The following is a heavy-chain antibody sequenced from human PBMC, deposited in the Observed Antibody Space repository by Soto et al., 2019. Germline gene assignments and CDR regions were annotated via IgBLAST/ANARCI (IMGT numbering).Heavy chain of an antibody. CDR1: GGSISSGGYY. D-gene: IGHD3-16*02. V-gene: IGHV4-31*03. J-gene: IGHJ6*02. Sequence: QVQLQESGPGLVKPSQTLSLTCTVSGGSISSGGYYWSWIRQHPGKGLEWIGYIYYSGSTYYNPSLKSRVTISVDTSKNPFSLKLSSVTAADTAVYYCARVPIVPGPPAGMDVWGQGTTVTVSS. CDR2: IYYSGST. CDR3: ARVPIVPGPPAGMDV.